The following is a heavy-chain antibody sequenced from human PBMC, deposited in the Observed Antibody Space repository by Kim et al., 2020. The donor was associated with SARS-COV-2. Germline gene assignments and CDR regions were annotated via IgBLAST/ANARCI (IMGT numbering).Heavy chain of an antibody. Sequence: SETLSLTCTVSGGSISSGGYYWSWIRQHPGKGLEWIGYIYYSGSTYYNPSLKSRVTISVDTSKNQFSLKLSSVTAADTAVYYCARENRGEYCGGDCSRFDYWGQGTLVTVSS. CDR1: GGSISSGGYY. J-gene: IGHJ4*02. D-gene: IGHD2-21*02. V-gene: IGHV4-31*03. CDR3: ARENRGEYCGGDCSRFDY. CDR2: IYYSGST.